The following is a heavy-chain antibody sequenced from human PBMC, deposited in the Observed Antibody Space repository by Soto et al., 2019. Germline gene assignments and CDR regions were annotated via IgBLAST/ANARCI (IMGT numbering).Heavy chain of an antibody. D-gene: IGHD1-20*01. Sequence: SVKVSCQASGDTFSSYAISWVRQAPGQGLEWMGGIIPIFGTANYAQKFQGRVTITADESTSTAYMELSSLRSEDTAVYYCARDNWNDDRAYDYWGQGTLVTVSS. V-gene: IGHV1-69*13. CDR3: ARDNWNDDRAYDY. CDR2: IIPIFGTA. CDR1: GDTFSSYA. J-gene: IGHJ4*02.